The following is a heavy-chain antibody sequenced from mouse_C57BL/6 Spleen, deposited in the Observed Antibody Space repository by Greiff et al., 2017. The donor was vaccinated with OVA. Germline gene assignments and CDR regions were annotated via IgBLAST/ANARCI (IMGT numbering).Heavy chain of an antibody. CDR3: AKYGSSPYYYAMDY. J-gene: IGHJ4*01. D-gene: IGHD1-1*01. CDR1: GFTFSDYG. CDR2: ISSGSSTI. V-gene: IGHV5-17*01. Sequence: EVKLMESGGGLVKPGGSLKLSCAASGFTFSDYGMHWVRQAPEKGLEWVAYISSGSSTIYYADTVKGRFTISRDNAKNTLFLQMTSLRSEDTAMYYCAKYGSSPYYYAMDYWGQGTSVTVSS.